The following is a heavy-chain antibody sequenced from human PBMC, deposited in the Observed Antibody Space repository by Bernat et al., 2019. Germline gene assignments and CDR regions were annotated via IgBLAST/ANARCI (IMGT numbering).Heavy chain of an antibody. CDR3: IAENIQLWLLDY. J-gene: IGHJ4*02. Sequence: ELQLVESGGGLVQPGGSLKLSCAASGFTFSCSAMHWVRQASGKGLEWVGRIRSKANSYATAYAASVKGRFTISRDDSKNTAYLQMNSLKTEDTAVYYCIAENIQLWLLDYWGQGTLVTVSS. V-gene: IGHV3-73*01. D-gene: IGHD5-18*01. CDR1: GFTFSCSA. CDR2: IRSKANSYAT.